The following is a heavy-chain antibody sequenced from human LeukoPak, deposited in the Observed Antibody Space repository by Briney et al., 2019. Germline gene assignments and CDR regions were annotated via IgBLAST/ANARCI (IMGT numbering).Heavy chain of an antibody. Sequence: SETLSLTCTVSGGSISSGDYYWSWIRQPPGTGLEWIEYIYYSGSTYYNPSLKSRVIISVDTSKNQFSLKLSSVTAADTAVYYCARATPDSCGYYQGYFDYWGQGTPVTVSS. CDR3: ARATPDSCGYYQGYFDY. CDR2: IYYSGST. CDR1: GGSISSGDYY. J-gene: IGHJ4*02. V-gene: IGHV4-30-4*01. D-gene: IGHD3-22*01.